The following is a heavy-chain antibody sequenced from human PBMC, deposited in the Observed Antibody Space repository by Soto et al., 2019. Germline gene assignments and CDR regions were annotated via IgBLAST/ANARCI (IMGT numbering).Heavy chain of an antibody. D-gene: IGHD6-19*01. CDR1: GFTFSSYG. CDR3: ARVHKAYSSGWFPSQAFDY. Sequence: QVQLVESGGGVVQPGRSLRLSCAASGFTFSSYGMHWVRQAPGKGLAWVAVIWYDGSNKYYADSVKGRFTISRDNSKNTLYLQMNSLRAEDTAVYYCARVHKAYSSGWFPSQAFDYWGQGTLVTVSS. J-gene: IGHJ4*02. V-gene: IGHV3-33*01. CDR2: IWYDGSNK.